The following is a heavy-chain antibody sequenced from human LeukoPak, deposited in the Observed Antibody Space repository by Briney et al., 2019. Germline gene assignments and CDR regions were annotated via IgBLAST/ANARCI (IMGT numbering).Heavy chain of an antibody. CDR3: ARMMASVPRGVPDY. CDR2: LKEDGTEK. D-gene: IGHD5-24*01. J-gene: IGHJ4*02. Sequence: GGSLRLSCASSGFTFGSYWMTWVRLAPGKGLEWVANLKEDGTEKYYVDSVKGRFTISRDNAKSSLYLQMDSLRAEDTAVYYCARMMASVPRGVPDYWGQGTPVTVSS. V-gene: IGHV3-7*01. CDR1: GFTFGSYW.